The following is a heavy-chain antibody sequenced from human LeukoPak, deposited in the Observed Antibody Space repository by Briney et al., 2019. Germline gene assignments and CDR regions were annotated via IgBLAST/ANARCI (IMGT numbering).Heavy chain of an antibody. J-gene: IGHJ4*02. D-gene: IGHD1-26*01. Sequence: GGSLRLSCAASGFTFSSYAMSWVRQAPGKGLEWVSAISGSGGSTYYADSVRGRFTISRDNSKNTLSLQMNSLRADDTAVYYCVKVGLGGGYRYDYWGQGTLVTVSS. CDR2: ISGSGGST. V-gene: IGHV3-23*01. CDR1: GFTFSSYA. CDR3: VKVGLGGGYRYDY.